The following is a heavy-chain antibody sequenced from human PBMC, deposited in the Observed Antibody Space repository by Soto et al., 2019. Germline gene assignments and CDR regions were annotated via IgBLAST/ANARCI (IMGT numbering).Heavy chain of an antibody. J-gene: IGHJ3*01. CDR3: ERGLSNNFLTGKLF. D-gene: IGHD3-9*01. V-gene: IGHV3-9*01. CDR1: GFTFDDYA. CDR2: ISWNSGSI. Sequence: GGSLRLSCAASGFTFDDYAMYWVRQAPGKGLEWVSGISWNSGSIGYADSVKGRFTISRDNAKNSLYLQMNSLRAEDTALYYCERGLSNNFLTGKLFGGKGKRVT.